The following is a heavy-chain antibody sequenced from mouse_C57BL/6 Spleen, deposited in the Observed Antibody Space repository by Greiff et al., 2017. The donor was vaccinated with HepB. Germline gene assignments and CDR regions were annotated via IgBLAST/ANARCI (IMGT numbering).Heavy chain of an antibody. CDR3: AGGYYYGSSYWYFDV. CDR1: GYAFTNYL. V-gene: IGHV1-54*01. D-gene: IGHD1-1*01. Sequence: VQLKESGAELVRPGTSVKVSCKASGYAFTNYLIEWVKQRPGQGLEWIGVINPGSGGTNYNEKFKGKATLTADKSSSTAYMQLSSLTSEDSAVYFCAGGYYYGSSYWYFDVWGTGTTVTVSS. CDR2: INPGSGGT. J-gene: IGHJ1*03.